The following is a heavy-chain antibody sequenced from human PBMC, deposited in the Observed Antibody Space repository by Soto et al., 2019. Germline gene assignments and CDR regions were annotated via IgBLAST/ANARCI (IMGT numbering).Heavy chain of an antibody. J-gene: IGHJ2*01. Sequence: QAQLVESGGGVVQPGRSLRLSCAASGFTFSNYGIHWVRQASGKGLEWVAVISYDGSNKLYADSVKGRFTISRDNSKNAVYLQMNSLRAEDTGMYYCAKSAYSEWYFDVWGRGTLLTVSS. CDR3: AKSAYSEWYFDV. V-gene: IGHV3-30*18. D-gene: IGHD2-15*01. CDR1: GFTFSNYG. CDR2: ISYDGSNK.